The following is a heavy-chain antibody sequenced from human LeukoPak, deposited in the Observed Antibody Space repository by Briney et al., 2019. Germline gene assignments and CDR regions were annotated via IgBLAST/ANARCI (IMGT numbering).Heavy chain of an antibody. Sequence: PGGPLRRSCAASGFTYNSYTMSWVPHAPRKGLVWFSVVRSSGSSSDYADSGKGRFTISRDNSKNTLYLQMSSLSAEDTAVYYCAKMNVLTGYYTPSFDFWGQGTLVTVSS. CDR3: AKMNVLTGYYTPSFDF. V-gene: IGHV3-23*01. J-gene: IGHJ4*02. CDR1: GFTYNSYT. D-gene: IGHD3-9*01. CDR2: VRSSGSSS.